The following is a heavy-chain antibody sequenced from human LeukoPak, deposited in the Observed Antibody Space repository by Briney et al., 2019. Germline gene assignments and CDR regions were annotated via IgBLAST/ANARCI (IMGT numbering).Heavy chain of an antibody. CDR2: INTNTGNP. CDR1: GYTFTSYA. J-gene: IGHJ6*02. V-gene: IGHV7-4-1*02. CDR3: ARDYSHYYDSSGYPITYYYYGMDV. Sequence: WASVKVSCKASGYTFTSYAMNWVRQAPGQGLEWMGWINTNTGNPTYAQGFTGRFVFSLDTSVSTAYLQISSLKAEDTAVYYCARDYSHYYDSSGYPITYYYYGMDVWGQGTTVTVSS. D-gene: IGHD3-22*01.